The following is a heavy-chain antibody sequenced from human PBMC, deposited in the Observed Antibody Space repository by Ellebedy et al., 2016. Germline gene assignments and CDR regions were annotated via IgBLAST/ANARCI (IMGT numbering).Heavy chain of an antibody. V-gene: IGHV1-2*02. J-gene: IGHJ4*02. CDR2: INPNSGGT. Sequence: ASVKVSXKASGYTFTGYYMHWVRQAPGQGLEWMGWINPNSGGTNYAQKFQGRVTMTRDTSISTAYMELSRLRSDDTAVYYCARGVYSGSYHLAIWGQGTLVTVSS. CDR3: ARGVYSGSYHLAI. CDR1: GYTFTGYY. D-gene: IGHD1-26*01.